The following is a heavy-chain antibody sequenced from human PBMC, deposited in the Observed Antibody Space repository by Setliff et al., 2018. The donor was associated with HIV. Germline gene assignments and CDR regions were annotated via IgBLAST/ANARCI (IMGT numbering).Heavy chain of an antibody. CDR3: ARRPMVRGFGRYYFDY. CDR2: IYPSTSA. D-gene: IGHD3-10*01. J-gene: IGHJ4*02. Sequence: SETLSLTCSVSGGSIGGYSWGWIRQSPGKGLEWIGYIYPSTSANYNPSLKSRVRILLDTPKNQFSLRLTSVTAADTAVYFCARRPMVRGFGRYYFDYWGQGTLVTVSS. CDR1: GGSIGGYS. V-gene: IGHV4-4*09.